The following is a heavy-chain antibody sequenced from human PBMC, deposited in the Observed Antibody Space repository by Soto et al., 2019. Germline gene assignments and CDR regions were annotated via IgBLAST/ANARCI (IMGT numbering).Heavy chain of an antibody. CDR2: TYYSGST. CDR3: AREGIEYDSSGYYAAFIDY. V-gene: IGHV4-61*01. D-gene: IGHD3-22*01. Sequence: PSETLSLTCTVSGGSVSSGSYYWSWIRQPPGEGLEWIGYTYYSGSTNYNPSLKSRVTISVDTSKNQFSLKLSSVPAADTAVYYCAREGIEYDSSGYYAAFIDYWGQGTLVTVSS. CDR1: GGSVSSGSYY. J-gene: IGHJ4*02.